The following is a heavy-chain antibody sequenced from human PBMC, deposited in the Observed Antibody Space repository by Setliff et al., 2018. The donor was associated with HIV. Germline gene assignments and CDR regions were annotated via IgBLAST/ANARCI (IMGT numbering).Heavy chain of an antibody. D-gene: IGHD5-18*01. CDR2: ISVYNGYT. Sequence: ASVKVSCKASGYTFTSYGISWVRQAPGHGLEWMGWISVYNGYTNYAQKLQGRVTMTTDTSTSTAYIDLRSLGSDDTAVYYCARVFVDTAVLRVLEYYFDSWGRGTLVTVSS. CDR3: ARVFVDTAVLRVLEYYFDS. CDR1: GYTFTSYG. V-gene: IGHV1-18*01. J-gene: IGHJ4*02.